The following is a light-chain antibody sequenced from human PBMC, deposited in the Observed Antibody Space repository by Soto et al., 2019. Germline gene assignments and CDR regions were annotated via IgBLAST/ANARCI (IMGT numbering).Light chain of an antibody. V-gene: IGKV1-5*01. J-gene: IGKJ1*01. CDR1: QTISSW. Sequence: DIQMTQSPSTLSGSVGDRVTITCRASQTISSWLAWYQQKPGKAPKLLITDASKLESGVPPRFNGSRSETEFTLTIRNLQPDDFATYYCQQYNSFPWTFGLGTKVDIK. CDR3: QQYNSFPWT. CDR2: DAS.